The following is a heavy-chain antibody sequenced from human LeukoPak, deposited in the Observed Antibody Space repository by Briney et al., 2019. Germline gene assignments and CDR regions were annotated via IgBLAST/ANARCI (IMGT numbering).Heavy chain of an antibody. D-gene: IGHD6-13*01. J-gene: IGHJ4*02. CDR3: TREQQLVPYDY. Sequence: GGSLRLSCTASGFTFGDYAMSWFRQAPGKGLEWVGFIRSKAYGGTTEYAASVKGRFTISRDDSKSIAYLQMNSLKTEDTAVYYCTREQQLVPYDYWGQGTLVTVSS. V-gene: IGHV3-49*03. CDR2: IRSKAYGGTT. CDR1: GFTFGDYA.